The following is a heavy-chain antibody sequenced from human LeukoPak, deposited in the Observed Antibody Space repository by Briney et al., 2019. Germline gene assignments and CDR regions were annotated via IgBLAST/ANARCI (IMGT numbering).Heavy chain of an antibody. J-gene: IGHJ4*02. CDR2: ISSSSSYI. V-gene: IGHV3-21*01. CDR1: GFTFSSYG. D-gene: IGHD1-7*01. CDR3: ARDGGAYNWNYADDY. Sequence: GGSLRLSCAASGFTFSSYGMHWVRQAPGKGLEWVSSISSSSSYIYYADSVKGRFTISRDNAKNSLYLQMNSLRAEDTAVYYCARDGGAYNWNYADDYWGQGTLVTVSS.